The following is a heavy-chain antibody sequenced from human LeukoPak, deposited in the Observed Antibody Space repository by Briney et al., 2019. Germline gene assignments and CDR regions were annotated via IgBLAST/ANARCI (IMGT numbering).Heavy chain of an antibody. Sequence: GGSLRLSCAASGFTFSSYGMHWVRQAPGKGLEWVAVIWYDGSNKYYADSVKGRFTISRDNSKNTLYLQMNSLRAEDTAVYYCARDPLRGSGWYGFDYWGQGTLVTVSS. CDR2: IWYDGSNK. D-gene: IGHD6-19*01. V-gene: IGHV3-33*01. CDR3: ARDPLRGSGWYGFDY. J-gene: IGHJ4*02. CDR1: GFTFSSYG.